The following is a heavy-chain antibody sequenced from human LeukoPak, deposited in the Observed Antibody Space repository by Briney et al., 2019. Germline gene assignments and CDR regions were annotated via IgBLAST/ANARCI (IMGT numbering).Heavy chain of an antibody. CDR3: AAIVGATLFDY. CDR1: GGSFSGYY. D-gene: IGHD1-26*01. J-gene: IGHJ4*02. CDR2: IKHSGST. Sequence: SETLSLTCAVYGGSFSGYYWGWIRQPPGKGLEWIGEIKHSGSTNYNPSLKSRVTISVDTSKNQFSLKLSSVTAADTAVYYCAAIVGATLFDYWGQGTLVTVSS. V-gene: IGHV4-34*01.